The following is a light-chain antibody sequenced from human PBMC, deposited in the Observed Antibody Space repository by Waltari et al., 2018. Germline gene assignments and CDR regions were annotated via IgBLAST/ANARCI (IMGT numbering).Light chain of an antibody. CDR1: SSNIGNNY. CDR2: RND. CDR3: AAWDNSLSGWV. J-gene: IGLJ3*02. Sequence: QSVLTQPPSASGTPGQRVTISCSGISSNIGNNYVFWYQQLPGTAPKLLIYRNDQRPSGGPDRSSGSKSVTSHSMAIGVLRSVDEADYHCAAWDNSLSGWVFGEGTKLTVL. V-gene: IGLV1-47*01.